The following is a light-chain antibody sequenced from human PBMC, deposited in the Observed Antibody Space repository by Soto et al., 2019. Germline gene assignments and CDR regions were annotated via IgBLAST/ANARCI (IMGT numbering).Light chain of an antibody. J-gene: IGKJ5*01. CDR2: DAS. Sequence: EIGLTQSPATLSLSPGERATLSFNARQSVSGYLAWYQQKPGQAPRLLIYDASSRATGIPARFSGSGSGTDFTLTISRLEPADFALYYCQHYGAAPITFGQGTRLEIK. CDR1: QSVSGY. V-gene: IGKV3-20*01. CDR3: QHYGAAPIT.